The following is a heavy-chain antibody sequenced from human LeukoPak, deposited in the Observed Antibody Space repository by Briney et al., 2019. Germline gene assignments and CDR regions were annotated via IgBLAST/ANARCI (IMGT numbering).Heavy chain of an antibody. CDR2: IKRDGSDK. CDR1: GLAFSNYW. Sequence: GGSLRLSCVVSGLAFSNYWMTWVRQAPGKGLEWVASIKRDGSDKYYVSSVEGRFTISRGNAKNSLYLQMNSLRAEDTAVYYCARDNGVVVTAVFDYWGQGTLVTVSS. J-gene: IGHJ4*02. V-gene: IGHV3-7*01. CDR3: ARDNGVVVTAVFDY. D-gene: IGHD2-21*02.